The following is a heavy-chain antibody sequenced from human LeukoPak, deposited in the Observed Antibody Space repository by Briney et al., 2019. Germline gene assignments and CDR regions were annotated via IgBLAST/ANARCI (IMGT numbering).Heavy chain of an antibody. J-gene: IGHJ4*02. D-gene: IGHD2-2*01. V-gene: IGHV3-73*01. CDR2: IRSKANSCAT. Sequence: GGSLRLSCAASGFTFSGSAMHWVRQASGKGLEWVGRIRSKANSCATAYAASVKGRFTISRDDSKNTAYLQMNSLKTEDTAVYYCTRQGYCSSTSCSVHWGQGTLVTVSS. CDR3: TRQGYCSSTSCSVH. CDR1: GFTFSGSA.